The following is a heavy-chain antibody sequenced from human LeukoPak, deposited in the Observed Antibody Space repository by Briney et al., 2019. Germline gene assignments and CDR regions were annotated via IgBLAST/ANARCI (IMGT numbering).Heavy chain of an antibody. J-gene: IGHJ4*02. D-gene: IGHD3-22*01. CDR2: IYHSGST. V-gene: IGHV4-4*02. Sequence: SGTLSLTCAVSGGSISSSNWWSWVRQPPGKGLEWIGEIYHSGSTNHNPSLKSRVTISVDKSKNQFSLKLSSVTAADTAVYYCARGVYDSSGYYQYYFDYWGQGTLVTVSS. CDR1: GGSISSSNW. CDR3: ARGVYDSSGYYQYYFDY.